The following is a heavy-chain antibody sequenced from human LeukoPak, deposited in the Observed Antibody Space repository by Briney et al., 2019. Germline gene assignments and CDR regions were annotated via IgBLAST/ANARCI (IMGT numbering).Heavy chain of an antibody. V-gene: IGHV4-34*01. CDR2: INHSGST. CDR1: GGSFSGYY. CDR3: ARGSGYLEYYFDY. J-gene: IGHJ4*02. Sequence: SETLSLTCAVYGGSFSGYYWSWIRQPPGKGLEWIGEINHSGSTNYNPSLKSRVTISVDTSKNQFSLKLSSVTAADTAVYYCARGSGYLEYYFDYWGQGTLVTVSS. D-gene: IGHD3-22*01.